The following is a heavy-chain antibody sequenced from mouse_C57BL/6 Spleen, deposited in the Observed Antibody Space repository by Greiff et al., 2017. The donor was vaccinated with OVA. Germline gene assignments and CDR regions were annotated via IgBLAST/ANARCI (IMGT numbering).Heavy chain of an antibody. D-gene: IGHD1-1*01. J-gene: IGHJ4*01. CDR2: IYPGDGDT. CDR3: ASYYYGSPFYYAMDY. V-gene: IGHV1-80*01. CDR1: GYAFSSYW. Sequence: QVQLQQSGAELVKPGASVKISCKASGYAFSSYWMNWVKQRPGKGLEWIGQIYPGDGDTNYNGKFKGKATLTADKSSSTAYMQLSSLTSEDSAVYFCASYYYGSPFYYAMDYWGQGTSVTVSS.